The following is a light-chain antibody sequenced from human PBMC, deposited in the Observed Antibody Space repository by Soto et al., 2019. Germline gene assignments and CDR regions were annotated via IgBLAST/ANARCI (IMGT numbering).Light chain of an antibody. CDR3: LQDYNYPIT. V-gene: IGKV1-6*01. CDR1: QGIGND. J-gene: IGKJ5*01. CDR2: AAS. Sequence: AIQITQSPSSLSTSIGARVTITCRASQGIGNDLAWYQQKPGKAPKLLIYAASSLQSGVPSRFSGSGSGTDFTLTISSLQPEDFATYYCLQDYNYPITFGQGTRLEIK.